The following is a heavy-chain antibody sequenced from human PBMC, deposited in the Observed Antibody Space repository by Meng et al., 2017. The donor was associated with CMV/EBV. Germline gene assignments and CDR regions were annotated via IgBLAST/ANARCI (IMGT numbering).Heavy chain of an antibody. CDR2: INPNSAGT. Sequence: QVRLVQAGSEVKKPGASVKVSCKASRYSFIGHYIHWVRQAPGQGLEWMGRINPNSAGTNYVEKFQGRVTMTRDTSNNIVYMELTRLTSDDTAVYYCTRSWIDSFTPDFDYWGQGTLVTVSS. CDR1: RYSFIGHY. J-gene: IGHJ4*02. D-gene: IGHD2-2*03. CDR3: TRSWIDSFTPDFDY. V-gene: IGHV1-2*06.